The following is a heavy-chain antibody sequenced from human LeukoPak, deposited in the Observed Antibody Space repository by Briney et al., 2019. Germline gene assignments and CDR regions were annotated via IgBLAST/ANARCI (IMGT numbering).Heavy chain of an antibody. J-gene: IGHJ3*02. D-gene: IGHD1-1*01. Sequence: PSETLSLTCTVSGYSISSGYYWGWIRQPPGKGLEWIGSIYHSGSTYYNPSLKSRVTISVDTSKNQFSLKLSSVTAADTAVYYCARSRMERGYDAFDIWGQGTVVTVSS. CDR3: ARSRMERGYDAFDI. CDR1: GYSISSGYY. V-gene: IGHV4-38-2*02. CDR2: IYHSGST.